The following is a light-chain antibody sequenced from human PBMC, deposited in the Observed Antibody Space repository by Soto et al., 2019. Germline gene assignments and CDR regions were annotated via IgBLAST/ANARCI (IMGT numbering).Light chain of an antibody. CDR2: VVS. J-gene: IGLJ1*01. V-gene: IGLV2-14*01. CDR3: SSYRSGGAFV. CDR1: SSDVGGYNY. Sequence: ALTQPASVSGSPGQSIAISCTGTSSDVGGYNYVSWHQQHPGKAPKVLISVVSNRPSGVSNRFSGSKSGNTASLTISGLQAEDEADYYCSSYRSGGAFVFGSGTKVTVL.